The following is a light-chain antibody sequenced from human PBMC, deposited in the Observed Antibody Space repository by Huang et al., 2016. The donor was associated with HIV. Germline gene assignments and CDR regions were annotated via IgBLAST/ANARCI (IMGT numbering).Light chain of an antibody. CDR3: QQRSSGVT. V-gene: IGKV3-11*01. CDR1: QSVGTY. CDR2: DTS. Sequence: IVLTQSPATLSWYPGERVTLSCRASQSVGTYRAWYQQHPGQSPRLLIYDTSNRATGTPVRFSGSGSGTDFLLTISNLESEDFALYYCQQRSSGVTFGGGTKVQVK. J-gene: IGKJ4*01.